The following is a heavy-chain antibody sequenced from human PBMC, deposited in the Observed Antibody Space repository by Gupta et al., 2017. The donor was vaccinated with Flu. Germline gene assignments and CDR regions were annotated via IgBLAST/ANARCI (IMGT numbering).Heavy chain of an antibody. J-gene: IGHJ6*03. CDR2: SSTSGSDI. V-gene: IGHV3-48*03. Sequence: EGVSYSSTSGSDIYYADSVEGRFTVSRDNAKNSLFLQMNSLRVEDTAVYYCARDVQTEFDTPRTTYYYYYMDVWGKGTTVTVSS. CDR3: ARDVQTEFDTPRTTYYYYYMDV. D-gene: IGHD1-1*01.